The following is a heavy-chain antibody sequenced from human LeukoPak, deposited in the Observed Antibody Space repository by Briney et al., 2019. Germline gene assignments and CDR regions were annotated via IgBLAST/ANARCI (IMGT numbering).Heavy chain of an antibody. CDR2: IAGSGGST. J-gene: IGHJ4*02. D-gene: IGHD1-14*01. Sequence: GGSLRLSCAASGFTFSSYAMSWVRQAPGKGLEWVSNIAGSGGSTNYADSVKGRFTISRDNSENTVYLQMNSLRAEDTAVYYCAKRGITATKEFDCWGQGTLVTVSS. V-gene: IGHV3-23*01. CDR1: GFTFSSYA. CDR3: AKRGITATKEFDC.